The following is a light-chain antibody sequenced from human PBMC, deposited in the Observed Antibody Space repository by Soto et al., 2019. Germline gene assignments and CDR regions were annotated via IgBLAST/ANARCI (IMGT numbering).Light chain of an antibody. CDR3: QQYNNWPPLT. CDR2: GAS. J-gene: IGKJ4*01. CDR1: QSVSSN. V-gene: IGKV3-15*01. Sequence: EIVMTPSPATLSVSPGERATLSCRASQSVSSNLAWYQQKPGQAPRLLIYGASTRATGIPARFSGSGSGTEFTLTISSLQSEDFPVYYCQQYNNWPPLTFGGGTKVEIK.